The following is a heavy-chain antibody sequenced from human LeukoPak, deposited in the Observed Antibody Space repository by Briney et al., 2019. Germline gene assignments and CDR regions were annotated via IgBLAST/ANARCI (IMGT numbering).Heavy chain of an antibody. CDR2: TSGGGG. D-gene: IGHD1-1*01. J-gene: IGHJ4*02. CDR3: AKFAGGFKIHYFFDY. Sequence: PGGSLRLSCAASGFTFSTYAMSWVRQAPGKGLEWVSGTSGGGGDYADSVKGRFTISRDNPKNTLYLQMNSLRAEDTAIYYCAKFAGGFKIHYFFDYWGQGTLVTVSS. V-gene: IGHV3-23*01. CDR1: GFTFSTYA.